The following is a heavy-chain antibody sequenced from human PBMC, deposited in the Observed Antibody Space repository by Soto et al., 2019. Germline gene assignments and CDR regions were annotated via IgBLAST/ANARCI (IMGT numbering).Heavy chain of an antibody. CDR1: GFSLRTHGVG. CDR2: IYWNDDQ. J-gene: IGHJ5*02. D-gene: IGHD4-4*01. V-gene: IGHV2-5*01. Sequence: QITLKESVPALVKPTQTLTLTCTCSGFSLRTHGVGVGWFRQPAGKALEWLALIYWNDDQRYSPSLRCRLTITKHTSQNQVVLTMTNMGPFDTATYYCAHEVTSTRNWVDPWGQGTLVTVSS. CDR3: AHEVTSTRNWVDP.